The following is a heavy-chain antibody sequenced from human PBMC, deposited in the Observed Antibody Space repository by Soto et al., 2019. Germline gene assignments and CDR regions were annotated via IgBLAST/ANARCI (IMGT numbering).Heavy chain of an antibody. CDR1: GGSTISGY. Sequence: PSETVSLTCTVSGGSTISGYWSWIRQPPGKGLELIGYISYSGNTNYNPSLKSRVTMSVDTPKNQFSLRLSSVTTADTAVYYCAGLRGYAGSPIDYWGQGTLVTVSS. D-gene: IGHD2-15*01. CDR3: AGLRGYAGSPIDY. V-gene: IGHV4-59*01. J-gene: IGHJ4*02. CDR2: ISYSGNT.